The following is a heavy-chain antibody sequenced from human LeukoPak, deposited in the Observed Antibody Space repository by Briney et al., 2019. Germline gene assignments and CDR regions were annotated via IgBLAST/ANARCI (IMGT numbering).Heavy chain of an antibody. V-gene: IGHV1-8*01. D-gene: IGHD3-9*01. Sequence: ASVKVSCKASGYTFTSYDINWVRQATGQGLEWMGWMNPNSGNTGYAQKFQGRVTMTRNTSINTAYMELSSLRSEDTAVYYCARGVSDILTGYRLHPWGQGTLVTVSS. J-gene: IGHJ5*02. CDR2: MNPNSGNT. CDR1: GYTFTSYD. CDR3: ARGVSDILTGYRLHP.